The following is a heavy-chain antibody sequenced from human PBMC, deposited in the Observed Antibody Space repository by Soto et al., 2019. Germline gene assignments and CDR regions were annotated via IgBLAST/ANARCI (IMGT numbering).Heavy chain of an antibody. V-gene: IGHV4-30-4*01. Sequence: SETLSLTCTVSGGSISSVEYYWSWIRQPPGKGLEWIGYIYYSGSTYYSPSHKSRVTISVDTSKNQFSLKLSSVTAADTAVYYCARERPDGARLDPWGQGTLVTVSS. D-gene: IGHD6-6*01. CDR3: ARERPDGARLDP. CDR2: IYYSGST. J-gene: IGHJ5*02. CDR1: GGSISSVEYY.